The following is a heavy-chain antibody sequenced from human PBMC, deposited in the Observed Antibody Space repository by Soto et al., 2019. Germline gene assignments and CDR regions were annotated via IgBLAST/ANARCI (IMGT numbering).Heavy chain of an antibody. CDR3: ARTLYPTYYYDSSGYYYFDY. CDR2: IIPIFGTA. CDR1: GGTFSSYA. J-gene: IGHJ4*02. D-gene: IGHD3-22*01. Sequence: GASVKVSCKAYGGTFSSYAISWVRQAPGQGLEWMGGIIPIFGTANYAQKFQGRVTITADKSTSTAYMELSSLRSEDTDVYYCARTLYPTYYYDSSGYYYFDYWGQGTLVTVSS. V-gene: IGHV1-69*06.